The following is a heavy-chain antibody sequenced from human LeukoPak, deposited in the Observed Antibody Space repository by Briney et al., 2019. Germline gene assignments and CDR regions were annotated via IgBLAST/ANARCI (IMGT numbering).Heavy chain of an antibody. J-gene: IGHJ3*02. D-gene: IGHD1-26*01. V-gene: IGHV3-21*01. Sequence: GGTLRLSCAASGFTFSSYGMSWVRQAPGKGLEWVSSISSSSSYIYYADSVKGRFTISRDNAKNSLYLQMNSLRAEDTAVYYCAKSQWELLRKTEDAFDIWGQGTMVTVSS. CDR3: AKSQWELLRKTEDAFDI. CDR1: GFTFSSYG. CDR2: ISSSSSYI.